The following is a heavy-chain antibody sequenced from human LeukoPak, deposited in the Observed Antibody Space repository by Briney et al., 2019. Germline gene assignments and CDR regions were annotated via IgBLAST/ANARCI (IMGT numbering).Heavy chain of an antibody. V-gene: IGHV4-59*01. CDR1: GGSISSDY. J-gene: IGHJ6*02. Sequence: PSETLSLTCTVSGGSISSDYWNWIRQPPGKGLEWIGYIYYSGSATYNPSLNNRVTMSVDRSKNQFSLRLSSVTAADTAVYYCARDPEMATPYYYGMDVWGQGTTVTVS. CDR2: IYYSGSA. D-gene: IGHD5-24*01. CDR3: ARDPEMATPYYYGMDV.